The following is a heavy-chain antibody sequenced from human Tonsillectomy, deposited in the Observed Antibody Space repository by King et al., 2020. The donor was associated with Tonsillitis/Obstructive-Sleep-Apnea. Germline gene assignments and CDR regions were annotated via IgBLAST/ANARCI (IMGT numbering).Heavy chain of an antibody. CDR1: GFTFSSYG. D-gene: IGHD3/OR15-3a*01. J-gene: IGHJ6*02. Sequence: VQPVESGGGVVQPGRSLRLSCAASGFTFSSYGMHWVRQAPGKGLEWVAVISFDGSNKYYADFVKGRFTISRDISKNTLYLQMNSLRAEDTAVYYCAKDIDEWINHDPGTGYYGMDVWGQGTTVTVSS. CDR2: ISFDGSNK. CDR3: AKDIDEWINHDPGTGYYGMDV. V-gene: IGHV3-30*18.